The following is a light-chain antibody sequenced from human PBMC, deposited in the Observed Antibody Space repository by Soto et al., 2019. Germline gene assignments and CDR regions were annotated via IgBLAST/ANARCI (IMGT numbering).Light chain of an antibody. CDR3: QQYESYSPLT. J-gene: IGKJ4*01. Sequence: QSPSTLSASVGDRVTITCRASESISSWLAWYQQKPGKAPKLLIYDAYSLESGVPSRFSGRRSGTEFTLTIAGLQPEDFATYYCQQYESYSPLTFGGGTKVDIK. CDR1: ESISSW. CDR2: DAY. V-gene: IGKV1-5*01.